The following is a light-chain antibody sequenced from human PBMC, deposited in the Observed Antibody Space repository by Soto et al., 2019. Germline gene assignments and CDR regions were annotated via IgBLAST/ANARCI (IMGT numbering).Light chain of an antibody. V-gene: IGLV2-14*01. Sequence: QSVLTQPASVSWSPGQSITISCTGTRRDVGGYNYVSWYQQYPGKSPKLLIYEVTHRPSGVSNRFSGSKSGNTASLTISGLQAEDEADYYCSSYTISNTLPFVFGTGTKVTVL. CDR1: RRDVGGYNY. J-gene: IGLJ1*01. CDR3: SSYTISNTLPFV. CDR2: EVT.